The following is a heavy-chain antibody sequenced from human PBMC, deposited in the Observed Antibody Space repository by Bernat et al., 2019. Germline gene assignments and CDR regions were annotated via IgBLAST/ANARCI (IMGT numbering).Heavy chain of an antibody. CDR2: IYYSGST. CDR1: GGSISTYY. V-gene: IGHV4-59*01. Sequence: QVQLQESGPGLVKPSETLSLTCTVSGGSISTYYWSWIRQPPGKGLEWIGNIYYSGSTNYNPSLKSRVTISVDTSKNQFSLKLSSVTAADTAMYYCARGGRGVGADDWGQGTLVTVSS. J-gene: IGHJ4*02. D-gene: IGHD3-3*01. CDR3: ARGGRGVGADD.